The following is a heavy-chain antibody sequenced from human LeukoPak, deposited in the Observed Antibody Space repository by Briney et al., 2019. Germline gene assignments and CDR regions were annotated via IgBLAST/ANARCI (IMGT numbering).Heavy chain of an antibody. V-gene: IGHV3-11*04. D-gene: IGHD6-13*01. J-gene: IGHJ3*02. CDR2: ISSSGSTI. CDR1: GFTFSSYA. CDR3: ALSSGWYASDAFDI. Sequence: GGSLRLSCAASGFTFSSYAMSWIRQAPGKGLEWVSYISSSGSTIYYADSVKGRFTISRDNAKNSLYLQMNSLRAEDTAVYYCALSSGWYASDAFDIWGQGTMVTVSS.